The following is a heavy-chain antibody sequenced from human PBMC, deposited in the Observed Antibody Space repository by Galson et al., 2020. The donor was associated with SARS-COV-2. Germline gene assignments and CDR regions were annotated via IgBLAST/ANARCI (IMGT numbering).Heavy chain of an antibody. CDR1: GFTFSSYA. D-gene: IGHD1-26*01. CDR3: ARTTYSGSYYGAFDI. J-gene: IGHJ3*02. V-gene: IGHV3-30-3*01. CDR2: ISYDGSNK. Sequence: GGSLRLSCAASGFTFSSYAMHWVRQAPGKGLEWVAVISYDGSNKYYADSVKGRFTISRDNSKNTLYLQMNSLRAEDTAVYYCARTTYSGSYYGAFDIWGQGTMVTVSS.